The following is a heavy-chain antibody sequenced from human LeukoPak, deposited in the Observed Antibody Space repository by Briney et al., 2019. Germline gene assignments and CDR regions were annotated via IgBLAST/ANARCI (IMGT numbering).Heavy chain of an antibody. V-gene: IGHV4-31*03. CDR1: GGSISSGGYY. CDR3: ARHVEQWLTPFDY. J-gene: IGHJ4*02. Sequence: PSETLSLTCTVSGGSISSGGYYWSWIRQYPGKGLEWIGYIYYSGSTYYNPSLKSRVIISIDTSKNQFSLKLTSVTAADTAVYYCARHVEQWLTPFDYWGQGTLVTVSS. D-gene: IGHD6-19*01. CDR2: IYYSGST.